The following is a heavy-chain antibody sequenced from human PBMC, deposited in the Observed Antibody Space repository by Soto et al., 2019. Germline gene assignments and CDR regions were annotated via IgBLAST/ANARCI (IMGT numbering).Heavy chain of an antibody. J-gene: IGHJ4*02. V-gene: IGHV3-23*01. D-gene: IGHD3-22*01. CDR3: ARGRAYDGSGYAFDY. CDR2: ISGGGGRV. CDR1: KITFINYA. Sequence: EVQLLESGGGLVQPGGSLRLSCAASKITFINYAMSWARQPPGQGLEWVSAISGGGGRVYHADTVKGRFTISPDNPTTTLYLQMNSLRSEDTAVYYCARGRAYDGSGYAFDYWGQGTLVTVSS.